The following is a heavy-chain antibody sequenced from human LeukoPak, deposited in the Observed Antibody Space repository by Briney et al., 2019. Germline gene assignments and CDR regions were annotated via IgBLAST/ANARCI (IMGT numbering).Heavy chain of an antibody. CDR1: GGSISSGDYY. D-gene: IGHD3-22*01. V-gene: IGHV4-30-4*01. Sequence: SQTLSLTCTVSGGSISSGDYYRSWIRQPPGKGLEWIGYIYYSGSTYYNPSLKSRVTISVDTSKNQFSLKLSSVTAADTAVYYCATIPYYYDSSGPDDAFDIWGQGTMVTVSS. CDR3: ATIPYYYDSSGPDDAFDI. CDR2: IYYSGST. J-gene: IGHJ3*02.